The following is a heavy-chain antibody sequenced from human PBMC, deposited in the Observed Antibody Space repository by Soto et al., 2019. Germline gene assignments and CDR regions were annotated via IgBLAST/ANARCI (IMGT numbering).Heavy chain of an antibody. CDR3: ATTNGRIAETDAFDI. Sequence: GESLKISCKGSGYSFTSYWIGWVRQMPGKGLEWMGIIYPGDSDTRYSPSFQGQVTISADKSISTAYLQWSSLKASDTAMYYCATTNGRIAETDAFDIWGQGTMVTVSS. CDR1: GYSFTSYW. V-gene: IGHV5-51*01. CDR2: IYPGDSDT. D-gene: IGHD6-13*01. J-gene: IGHJ3*02.